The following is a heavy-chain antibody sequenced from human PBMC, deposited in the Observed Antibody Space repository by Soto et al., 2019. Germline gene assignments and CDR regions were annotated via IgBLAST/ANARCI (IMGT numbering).Heavy chain of an antibody. Sequence: SETLSLTCTVSGGSVSSGAYYWTWIRQRPGKGLEWIGYIYYSGSTYYSPSLKSRLSISLDTSKNQFSLRLSSVTAADTAMYYCARARLRAVYAFDIWGQGTMVTVSS. J-gene: IGHJ3*02. CDR2: IYYSGST. D-gene: IGHD5-12*01. V-gene: IGHV4-31*03. CDR1: GGSVSSGAYY. CDR3: ARARLRAVYAFDI.